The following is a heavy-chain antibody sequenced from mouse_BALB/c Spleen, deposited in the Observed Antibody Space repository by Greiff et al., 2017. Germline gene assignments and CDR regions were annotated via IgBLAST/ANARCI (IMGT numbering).Heavy chain of an antibody. J-gene: IGHJ4*01. CDR2: IDPANGNT. CDR1: GFNIKDTY. CDR3: ARNYYGSSYGGYYYDMDY. Sequence: VQLQQSGAELVKPGASVKLSCTASGFNIKDTYMHWVKQRPEQGLEWIGRIDPANGNTKYDPKFQGKATITADTSSNTAYLQLSSLTSEDTAVYYCARNYYGSSYGGYYYDMDYWGQGTSVTVSS. D-gene: IGHD1-1*01. V-gene: IGHV14-3*02.